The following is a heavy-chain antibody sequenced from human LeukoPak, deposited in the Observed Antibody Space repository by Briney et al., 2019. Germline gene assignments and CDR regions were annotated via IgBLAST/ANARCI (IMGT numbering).Heavy chain of an antibody. J-gene: IGHJ4*02. CDR1: GFTFSDYY. V-gene: IGHV3-11*06. CDR3: ARAEVDTAMVTWFDY. CDR2: ISSSSSHT. Sequence: PGGSLRLSCAASGFTFSDYYMSWIRQAPGKGLEWVSYISSSSSHTNYADSVKGRFTISRDNAKNSLYLQMNSLRAEDTAVYYCARAEVDTAMVTWFDYWGQGTLVTVSS. D-gene: IGHD5-18*01.